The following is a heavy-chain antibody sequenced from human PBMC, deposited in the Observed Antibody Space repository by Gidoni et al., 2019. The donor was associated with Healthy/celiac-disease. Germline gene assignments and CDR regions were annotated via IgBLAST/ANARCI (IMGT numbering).Heavy chain of an antibody. V-gene: IGHV3-30*03. CDR2: ISYDGSNK. Sequence: QVQLVDSGGGVVQPGRSLRLSCAASGFTFSSYGMHWVRQAPGKGLEWVAVISYDGSNKYYADSVKGRFTISRDNSKNTLYLQMNSLRAEDTAVYYCALRGYGTFDYWGQGTLVTVSS. D-gene: IGHD6-13*01. J-gene: IGHJ4*02. CDR3: ALRGYGTFDY. CDR1: GFTFSSYG.